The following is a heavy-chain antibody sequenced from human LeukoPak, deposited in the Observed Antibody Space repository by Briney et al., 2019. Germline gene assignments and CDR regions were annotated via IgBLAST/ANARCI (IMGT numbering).Heavy chain of an antibody. Sequence: SVKVSCKASGGTFSSYAISWVRQAPGQGLEWMGGIIPIFGTANYAQKFQGRVTITADESTSTAYMELSSLRSEDTAVYYCARDLGQYSGYDVDYYGMDVWGQGTTVTVS. CDR2: IIPIFGTA. CDR3: ARDLGQYSGYDVDYYGMDV. D-gene: IGHD5-12*01. V-gene: IGHV1-69*13. J-gene: IGHJ6*02. CDR1: GGTFSSYA.